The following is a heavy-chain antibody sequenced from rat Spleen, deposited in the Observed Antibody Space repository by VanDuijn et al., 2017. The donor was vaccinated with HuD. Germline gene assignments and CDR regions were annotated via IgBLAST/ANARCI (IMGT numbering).Heavy chain of an antibody. CDR1: GFTFSHYG. CDR3: ARHNSGYGVMDA. Sequence: EVQLVESGGGLVQPGRSLKLSCAASGFTFSHYGMAWVRQAPTKGLEWVASISYDGGSTYYRDSVKGRFTISRDNAKSSLYLQMDSLRSEDTATYYCARHNSGYGVMDAWGQGASVTVSS. CDR2: ISYDGGST. J-gene: IGHJ4*01. V-gene: IGHV5-29*01. D-gene: IGHD4-3*01.